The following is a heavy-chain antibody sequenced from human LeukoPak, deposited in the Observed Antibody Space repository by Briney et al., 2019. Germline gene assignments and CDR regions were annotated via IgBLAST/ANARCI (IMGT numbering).Heavy chain of an antibody. V-gene: IGHV4-34*01. CDR1: GGSFSGYY. J-gene: IGHJ4*02. CDR2: INHSGST. Sequence: SETLSLTCAVYGGSFSGYYWSWIRQPPGKGLEWIGEINHSGSTNYNPSLKSRVTISVDTSKNQFSLKLSSATAADTAVYYCARGVLRFFACFFPYYFDYWGQETLVTVS. CDR3: ARGVLRFFACFFPYYFDY. D-gene: IGHD3-9*01.